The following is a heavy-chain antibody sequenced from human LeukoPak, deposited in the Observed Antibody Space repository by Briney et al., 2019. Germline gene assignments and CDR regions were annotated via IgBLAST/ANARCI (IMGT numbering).Heavy chain of an antibody. CDR2: INPNSGGT. J-gene: IGHJ4*02. CDR3: ARDALYYDFWSGPSGY. V-gene: IGHV1-2*02. Sequence: ASVKVSCKASGYTFTGYYMHWVRQAPGQGLEWMGWINPNSGGTNYAQKFQGRVTMTRDTSISTAYMELSRLRSDDTAVYYYARDALYYDFWSGPSGYWGQGTLVTVSS. CDR1: GYTFTGYY. D-gene: IGHD3-3*01.